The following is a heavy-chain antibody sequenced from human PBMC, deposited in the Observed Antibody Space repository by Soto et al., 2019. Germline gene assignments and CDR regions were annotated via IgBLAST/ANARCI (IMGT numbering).Heavy chain of an antibody. Sequence: GGSLRLSCAASGFTFSSYAMSWVRQAPGKGLEWVSAISGSGGSTYYADSVKGRFTISRDNSKNTLYLQMNSLRAEDKAVYYCAKPMVRGVPPKPSDRLNWFDPWGQGTLVTVSS. J-gene: IGHJ5*02. D-gene: IGHD3-10*01. CDR1: GFTFSSYA. V-gene: IGHV3-23*01. CDR2: ISGSGGST. CDR3: AKPMVRGVPPKPSDRLNWFDP.